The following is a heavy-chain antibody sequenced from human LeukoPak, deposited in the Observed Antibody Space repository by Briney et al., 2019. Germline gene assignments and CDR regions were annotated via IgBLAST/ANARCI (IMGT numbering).Heavy chain of an antibody. CDR1: GFTFSTYG. CDR3: ARGPTYSGSYAGY. V-gene: IGHV3-23*01. J-gene: IGHJ4*02. CDR2: ISASGGST. Sequence: GGSLRLSCAASGFTFSTYGMTWVRQGPGKGLEWVSAISASGGSTYYADSVKGRFTISRDNSKNTLYLQMNSLRVEDTAVYYCARGPTYSGSYAGYWGQGTLVTVSS. D-gene: IGHD1-26*01.